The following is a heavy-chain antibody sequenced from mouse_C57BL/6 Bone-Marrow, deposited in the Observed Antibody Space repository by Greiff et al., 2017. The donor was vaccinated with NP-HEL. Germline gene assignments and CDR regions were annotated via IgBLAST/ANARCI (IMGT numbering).Heavy chain of an antibody. CDR3: ARWPHYYGSSYVDAMDY. Sequence: QVQLQQPGAELVRPGTSVKLSCKASGYTFTSYWMHWVKQRPGQGLEWIGVIDPSDSYTNYNQKFKGKATLTVDTSSSTAYMQLSSLTSEDSAVYYCARWPHYYGSSYVDAMDYWGQGTSVTVSS. CDR2: IDPSDSYT. CDR1: GYTFTSYW. V-gene: IGHV1-59*01. J-gene: IGHJ4*01. D-gene: IGHD1-1*01.